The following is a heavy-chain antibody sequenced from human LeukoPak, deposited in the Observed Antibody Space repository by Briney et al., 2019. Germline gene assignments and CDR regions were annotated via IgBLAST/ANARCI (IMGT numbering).Heavy chain of an antibody. V-gene: IGHV3-23*01. CDR3: AKAGLVRGGALDS. CDR1: GFTFSSDA. CDR2: ISGSGGST. D-gene: IGHD4/OR15-4a*01. J-gene: IGHJ4*02. Sequence: GGSLRLSCAASGFTFSSDAMSWVRQAPGKGLEWVSAISGSGGSTYYADSVKGRFTISRDNSKNTLYLQMNSLRAEDTAVYYCAKAGLVRGGALDSWGQGTLVTVSS.